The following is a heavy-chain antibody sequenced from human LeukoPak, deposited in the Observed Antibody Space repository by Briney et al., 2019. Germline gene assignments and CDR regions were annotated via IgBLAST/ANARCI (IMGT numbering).Heavy chain of an antibody. D-gene: IGHD2-2*02. J-gene: IGHJ6*02. Sequence: SDTLSLTCAVPGYSISSSNWWGWIRQPPGKGLEWIGYIYYSGSIYYNPSLKSRVTMSVDTSKNQFSLKLSSATAVDTAVYYCARTMSSSHTVYGMDVWGQGTTVTVSS. CDR1: GYSISSSNW. CDR2: IYYSGSI. CDR3: ARTMSSSHTVYGMDV. V-gene: IGHV4-28*05.